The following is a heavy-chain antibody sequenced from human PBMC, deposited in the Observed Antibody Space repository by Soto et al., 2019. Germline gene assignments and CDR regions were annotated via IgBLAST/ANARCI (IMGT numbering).Heavy chain of an antibody. D-gene: IGHD3-10*01. J-gene: IGHJ4*02. Sequence: QVQLVQSGAEVRKPGSSVKVSCKASGDTFSFYSINWVRQAPGLGLEWMGRINPVLSMSNYAQRFQGRVTMTADRSTSTAHRELSGRRSEDRAIYYCASSYGSGYRAFDYWGQGALVTVSS. CDR3: ASSYGSGYRAFDY. CDR2: INPVLSMS. CDR1: GDTFSFYS. V-gene: IGHV1-69*02.